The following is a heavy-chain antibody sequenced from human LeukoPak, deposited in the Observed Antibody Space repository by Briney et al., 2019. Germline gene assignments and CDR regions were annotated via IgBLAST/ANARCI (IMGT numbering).Heavy chain of an antibody. CDR1: GYSISSGYY. CDR2: IYHSGST. J-gene: IGHJ5*02. Sequence: SETLSLTCTVSGYSISSGYYWGWIRQPPGKGLEWIGSIYHSGSTYYNPSLKSRVTISVDTSKNQFSLKLSSVTAADTAVYYCATEMDWFDPWGQGTLVTVSS. V-gene: IGHV4-38-2*02. D-gene: IGHD5-24*01. CDR3: ATEMDWFDP.